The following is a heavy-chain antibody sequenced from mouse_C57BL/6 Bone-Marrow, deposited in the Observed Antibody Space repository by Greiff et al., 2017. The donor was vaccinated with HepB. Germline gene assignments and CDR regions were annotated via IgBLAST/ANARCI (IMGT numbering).Heavy chain of an antibody. CDR1: GYTFTSCW. CDR3: ALTTDHY. J-gene: IGHJ2*01. V-gene: IGHV1-55*01. Sequence: QVHVKQPGAELVKPGASVKMSCKASGYTFTSCWITWVKQRPGQGLEWIGDIYPGSGSTNYNEKFKSKATLTVDTSSSTAYMQLSSLTSEDSAVYYCALTTDHYWGQGTTLTVSS. D-gene: IGHD1-1*01. CDR2: IYPGSGST.